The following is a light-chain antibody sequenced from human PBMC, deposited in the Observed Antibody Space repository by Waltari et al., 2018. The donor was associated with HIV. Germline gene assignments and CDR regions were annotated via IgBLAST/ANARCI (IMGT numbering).Light chain of an antibody. CDR3: LQYAKSPRT. CDR2: GAS. V-gene: IGKV3-20*01. CDR1: QTVSGSY. J-gene: IGKJ1*01. Sequence: EIVLTQPPGTLSLSPGERATLSCRASQTVSGSYLAWYQQKPGQAPRLLIYGASSRATGIPDRFSGSGSGTDFTLTISRLEPEDFAVYYCLQYAKSPRTFGQGTKVEIK.